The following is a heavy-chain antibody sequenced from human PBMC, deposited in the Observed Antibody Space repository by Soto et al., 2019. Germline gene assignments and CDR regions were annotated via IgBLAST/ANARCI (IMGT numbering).Heavy chain of an antibody. Sequence: KPSETLSLTCTVSGGSISSYYWSWIRQPPGKGLEWIGYIYYSGSTNYNPSLKSRVTTSVDTSKNQFSLKLSSVTAADTAVYYCAREQYSSSWGTYYLDYWGQGTLVTVSS. CDR3: AREQYSSSWGTYYLDY. J-gene: IGHJ4*02. D-gene: IGHD6-13*01. V-gene: IGHV4-59*01. CDR2: IYYSGST. CDR1: GGSISSYY.